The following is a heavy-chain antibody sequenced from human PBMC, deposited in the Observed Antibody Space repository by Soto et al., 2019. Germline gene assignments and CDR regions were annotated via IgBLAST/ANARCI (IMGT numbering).Heavy chain of an antibody. CDR2: ISYDGSNK. V-gene: IGHV3-30*18. CDR1: GFTFSSYG. CDR3: AKEFSIAAAGGLVDY. D-gene: IGHD6-13*01. Sequence: GGSLRLSCAASGFTFSSYGMHWVRQAPGKGLEWVAVISYDGSNKYYADSVKGRFTISRDNSKNTLYLQMNSLRAEDTAVYYCAKEFSIAAAGGLVDYWGQGTLVTVSS. J-gene: IGHJ4*02.